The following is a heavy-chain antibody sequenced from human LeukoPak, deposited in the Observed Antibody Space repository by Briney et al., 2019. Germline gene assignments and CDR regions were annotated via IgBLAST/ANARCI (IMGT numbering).Heavy chain of an antibody. CDR1: GFTFSSYA. Sequence: GGSLRLSCAASGFTFSSYAMSWVRQATGGGLVGVAVISYDVSNKYSADSVKGRFTISRDNSKNTLYLQMTSLRAEDTAVYYCARAGITMIVVPIGYFDYWGQGTLVTVSS. CDR2: ISYDVSNK. V-gene: IGHV3-30-3*01. CDR3: ARAGITMIVVPIGYFDY. D-gene: IGHD3-22*01. J-gene: IGHJ4*02.